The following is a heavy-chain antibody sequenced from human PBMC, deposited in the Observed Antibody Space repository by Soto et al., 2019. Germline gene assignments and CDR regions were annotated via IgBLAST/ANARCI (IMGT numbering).Heavy chain of an antibody. CDR3: AGAGSGKSTKYYFDY. J-gene: IGHJ4*02. CDR2: INHSGST. CDR1: GGSFSGYY. V-gene: IGHV4-34*01. Sequence: SETLSLTCAVYGGSFSGYYWSWIRQPPGKGLEWIGEINHSGSTNYNPSLKSRVTISVDTSKNQFSLKLSSVTAADTAVYYCAGAGSGKSTKYYFDYWGQGTLVT. D-gene: IGHD3-10*01.